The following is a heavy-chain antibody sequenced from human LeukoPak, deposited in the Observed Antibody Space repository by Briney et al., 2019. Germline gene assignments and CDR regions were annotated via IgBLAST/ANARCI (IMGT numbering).Heavy chain of an antibody. V-gene: IGHV1-18*01. CDR2: ISACNGNT. Sequence: GASVRVSCKASGYTFTSYGISWVRQAPGQGLEWMGWISACNGNTNYAQKLQGRVTMTTDTSTSTAYMELRSLRSDDTAVYYCARDSSYCSSTSCTRLNIDYWGQGTLDTLPS. D-gene: IGHD2-2*01. CDR1: GYTFTSYG. J-gene: IGHJ4*02. CDR3: ARDSSYCSSTSCTRLNIDY.